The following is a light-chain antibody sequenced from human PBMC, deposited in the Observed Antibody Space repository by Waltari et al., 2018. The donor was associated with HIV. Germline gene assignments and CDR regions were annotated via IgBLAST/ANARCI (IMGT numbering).Light chain of an antibody. CDR2: KVS. V-gene: IGKV2-30*01. Sequence: VMTQSPVSLPVTLGPPASIPFWSSQSLVFRDGNTYLNWFHQRPGQSPRRLFSKVSQRDSGVPDRFSASGSGTDFTLRISRGEADDVGIYYGMQGIWPLTFGGGTKVEIK. CDR1: QSLVFRDGNTY. CDR3: MQGIWPLT. J-gene: IGKJ4*01.